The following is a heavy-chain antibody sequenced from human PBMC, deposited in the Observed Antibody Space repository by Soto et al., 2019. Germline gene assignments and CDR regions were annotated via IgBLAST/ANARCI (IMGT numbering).Heavy chain of an antibody. CDR2: ISGSGGST. CDR1: GFTFSSYA. Sequence: GGSLRLSCAASGFTFSSYAMSWVRQAPGKGLEWVSAISGSGGSTYYADSVKGRFTISRDNSKNTLYLQMNSLRAEDTAVYYCAKVVDYGSWYLGGSYNWFDPWGQGTLVTVSS. D-gene: IGHD6-13*01. CDR3: AKVVDYGSWYLGGSYNWFDP. J-gene: IGHJ5*02. V-gene: IGHV3-23*01.